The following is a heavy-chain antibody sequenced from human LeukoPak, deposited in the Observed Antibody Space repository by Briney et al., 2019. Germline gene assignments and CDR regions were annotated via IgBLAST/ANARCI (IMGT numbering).Heavy chain of an antibody. CDR3: ARGGYSSGLDY. Sequence: PGGSLRLSCAASGFTFSSYGMHWVRQAPGKGLEWVAVISYDGSNKYYADSVKGRFTISRDNSKNTLYLQMNSLRAEDTAVYYCARGGYSSGLDYWGQGALVAVSS. J-gene: IGHJ4*02. CDR2: ISYDGSNK. V-gene: IGHV3-30*03. CDR1: GFTFSSYG. D-gene: IGHD6-19*01.